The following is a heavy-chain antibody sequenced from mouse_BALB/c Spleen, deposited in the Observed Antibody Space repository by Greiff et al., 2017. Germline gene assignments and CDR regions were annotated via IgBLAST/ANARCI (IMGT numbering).Heavy chain of an antibody. Sequence: VQLQQSGAELVRPGTSVKVSCKASGYAFTNYLIEWVKQRPGQGLEWIGVINPGSGGTNYNEKFKGKATLTADKSSSTAYMQLSSLTSDDSAVYFCARSNCPYCFAYWGQGTLVTVSA. J-gene: IGHJ3*01. CDR3: ARSNCPYCFAY. CDR1: GYAFTNYL. CDR2: INPGSGGT. V-gene: IGHV1-54*01.